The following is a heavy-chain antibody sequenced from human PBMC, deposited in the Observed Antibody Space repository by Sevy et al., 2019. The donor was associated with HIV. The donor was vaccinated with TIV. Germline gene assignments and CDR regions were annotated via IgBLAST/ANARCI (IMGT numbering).Heavy chain of an antibody. CDR2: ISSSSSTI. D-gene: IGHD3-3*01. CDR1: GFTFSSYS. Sequence: GGSLRLSCAASGFTFSSYSMNWVRQAPGKGLEWVSYISSSSSTIYYADSVKGRFTISRDNAKNSLYLQMNSLRDEDTAVYYCARDPTFVLRVFEWSNYMDVWGKGTTVTVSS. CDR3: ARDPTFVLRVFEWSNYMDV. V-gene: IGHV3-48*02. J-gene: IGHJ6*03.